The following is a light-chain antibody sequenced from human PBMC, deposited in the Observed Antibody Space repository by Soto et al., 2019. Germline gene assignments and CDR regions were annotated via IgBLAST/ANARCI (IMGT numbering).Light chain of an antibody. CDR1: QSVRSSY. Sequence: EIVLTQSPGTLSLSPGERATISCRASQSVRSSYLAWYQHKPGQAPRLLIYGASNRTTGIPDRFSGSGSGTDVTLTISRLEPEDFAVYYCQQYGSSPYTFGQGTKLEMK. CDR3: QQYGSSPYT. V-gene: IGKV3-20*01. CDR2: GAS. J-gene: IGKJ2*01.